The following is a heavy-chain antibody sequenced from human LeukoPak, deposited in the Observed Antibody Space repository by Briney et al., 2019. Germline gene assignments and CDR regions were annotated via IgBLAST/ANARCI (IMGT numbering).Heavy chain of an antibody. D-gene: IGHD3-10*01. J-gene: IGHJ5*02. CDR2: IYHSGST. V-gene: IGHV4-38-2*01. CDR1: GYSISSGYY. Sequence: SETLSLTCAVSGYSISSGYYWGWIRQPPGKGLEWIGSIYHSGSTSYNPSLKSRVTISVDTSKNQFSLKLSSVTAADTAVYYCARVGSPVLLWFGELLEGNWFDPWGQGTLVTVSS. CDR3: ARVGSPVLLWFGELLEGNWFDP.